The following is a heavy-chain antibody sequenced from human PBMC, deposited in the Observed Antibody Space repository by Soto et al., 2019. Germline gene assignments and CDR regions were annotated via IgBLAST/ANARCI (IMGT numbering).Heavy chain of an antibody. CDR3: AHRISGWPGCQD. D-gene: IGHD6-19*01. Sequence: QITLRESGPTLVKPTQTLTLTCTFSGFSLSTTGMGVGWVRHPPGKALEWLALIYWGEGERYSPSLNNRLPITKDTAKTQVVLTMTTMAPVDTATSYCAHRISGWPGCQDWGQGTRVTVPS. J-gene: IGHJ1*01. V-gene: IGHV2-5*02. CDR1: GFSLSTTGMG. CDR2: IYWGEGE.